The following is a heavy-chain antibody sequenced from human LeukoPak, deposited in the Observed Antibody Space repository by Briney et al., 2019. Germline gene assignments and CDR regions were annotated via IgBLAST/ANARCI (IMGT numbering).Heavy chain of an antibody. Sequence: SETLSLTCTVSGGSISSSYWSWIRQPPGKGLEWIGYIYHTGSNNYSPSLKSRVTMSVDTSKNQFSLKLSSVTAADTAVYYCARARYSNSWYAVDIWGQGTMVTASS. D-gene: IGHD6-13*01. CDR2: IYHTGSN. J-gene: IGHJ3*02. CDR1: GGSISSSY. V-gene: IGHV4-59*08. CDR3: ARARYSNSWYAVDI.